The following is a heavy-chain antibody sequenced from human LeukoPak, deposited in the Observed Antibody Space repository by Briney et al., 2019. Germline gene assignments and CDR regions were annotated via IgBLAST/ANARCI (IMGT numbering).Heavy chain of an antibody. CDR1: GFTFSNAW. CDR3: TTEVGSYYKEPTGY. Sequence: GGSLRLSCAASGFTFSNAWMSWVRQAPGKGLEWVGRIKSKTDGGTTDYAAPVKGRFTISRDDSKNTLYLQMNSLKTEDTAVYYCTTEVGSYYKEPTGYWGQGTLVTVSS. D-gene: IGHD1-26*01. CDR2: IKSKTDGGTT. J-gene: IGHJ4*02. V-gene: IGHV3-15*01.